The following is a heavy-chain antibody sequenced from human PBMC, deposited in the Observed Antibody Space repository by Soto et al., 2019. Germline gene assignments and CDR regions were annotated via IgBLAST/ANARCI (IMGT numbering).Heavy chain of an antibody. V-gene: IGHV3-30*14. Sequence: LRLSCAASGFSFNTYSMQWVRQAPGKGLEWVAVISYDGTQKYYADSVKGRFTLSRDNSKNTLYVQMNSLRVEDTAVYYCARDGREAGTFDYWGHGTLVTVS. CDR2: ISYDGTQK. J-gene: IGHJ4*01. CDR3: ARDGREAGTFDY. D-gene: IGHD1-1*01. CDR1: GFSFNTYS.